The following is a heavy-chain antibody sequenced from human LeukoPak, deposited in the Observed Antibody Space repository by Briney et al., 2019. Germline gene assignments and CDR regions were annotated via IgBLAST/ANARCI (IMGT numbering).Heavy chain of an antibody. J-gene: IGHJ5*02. Sequence: PGGSLRLSCAASGFTFSSYAMSWVRQAPGKGLEWVSATSGSGGSTYYADSVKGRFTISRDNSKNTLYLQMNSLRAEDTAVYYCAKDADGPYSSGWYNWFDPWGQGTLVTVSS. D-gene: IGHD6-19*01. CDR1: GFTFSSYA. CDR2: TSGSGGST. V-gene: IGHV3-23*01. CDR3: AKDADGPYSSGWYNWFDP.